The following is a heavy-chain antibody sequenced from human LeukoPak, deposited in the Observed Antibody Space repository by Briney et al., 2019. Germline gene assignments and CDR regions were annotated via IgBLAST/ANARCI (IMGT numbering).Heavy chain of an antibody. CDR3: ARAPTSYYYFDY. CDR1: GFTLSSYG. J-gene: IGHJ4*02. V-gene: IGHV3-33*01. CDR2: IWYDGSNK. D-gene: IGHD1-26*01. Sequence: PGGSLRLSCAASGFTLSSYGMHRVRQAPGKGLEGVAVIWYDGSNKYYADSVKGRFTISRDNSKNTLYLQMNSLRAEDTAVYYCARAPTSYYYFDYWGQGTLVTVCS.